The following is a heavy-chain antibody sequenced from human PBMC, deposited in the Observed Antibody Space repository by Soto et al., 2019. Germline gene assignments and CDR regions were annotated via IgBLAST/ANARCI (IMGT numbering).Heavy chain of an antibody. CDR2: ISAYTDTP. CDR1: GYTFTNFG. Sequence: ASVKVSCKASGYTFTNFGVTWVRRAPGQGLEWMGWISAYTDTPNYAQKFQGRVTMTIDTSTSTAYTDLRSLTSDDTAVYYCERVIPGVEAWFDPWGQGTLVTVSS. J-gene: IGHJ5*02. CDR3: ERVIPGVEAWFDP. V-gene: IGHV1-18*01. D-gene: IGHD2-2*01.